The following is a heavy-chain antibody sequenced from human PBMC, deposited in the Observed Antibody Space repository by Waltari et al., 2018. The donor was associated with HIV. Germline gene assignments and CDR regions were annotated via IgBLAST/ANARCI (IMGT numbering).Heavy chain of an antibody. D-gene: IGHD6-13*01. Sequence: EVRVLESGGALVQPGGYLRISCAATGFTFSNYGLRWVRPAPGKGLEWVSTISVSGGSTYYADSVKGRFTVSRDNSKNTLYLQMNSLRAEDTAVYFCVKEHQYSHSWYSYYGMDVWGQGTTVTVSS. CDR2: ISVSGGST. CDR1: GFTFSNYG. CDR3: VKEHQYSHSWYSYYGMDV. V-gene: IGHV3-23*01. J-gene: IGHJ6*02.